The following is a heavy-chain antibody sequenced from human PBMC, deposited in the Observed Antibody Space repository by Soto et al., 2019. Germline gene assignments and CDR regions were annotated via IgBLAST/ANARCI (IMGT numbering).Heavy chain of an antibody. Sequence: GESVKISCKTSGYSFISYWVAWVRQLPGKGLEWMGTFYPGDSTSTYSPSFQGQVTISVDTSITTAYLQLNSLKASDTAMYYCARIIGYCRNNDCSWTFDVWGQGTMVTVS. D-gene: IGHD2-15*01. V-gene: IGHV5-51*01. CDR1: GYSFISYW. J-gene: IGHJ3*01. CDR3: ARIIGYCRNNDCSWTFDV. CDR2: FYPGDSTS.